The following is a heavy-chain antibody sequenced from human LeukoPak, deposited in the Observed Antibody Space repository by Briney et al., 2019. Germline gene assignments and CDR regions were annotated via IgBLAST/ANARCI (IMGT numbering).Heavy chain of an antibody. CDR2: INPSGGST. Sequence: ASVKVSCKASGYTFTSYYMHWVRQAPGQGLEWRGIINPSGGSTSYAQKFQGRVTMTRDMSTSTVYMELSSLRSEDTAVYYCARVWEKYSSGWYGSYDYWGQGTLVTVSS. CDR3: ARVWEKYSSGWYGSYDY. J-gene: IGHJ4*02. CDR1: GYTFTSYY. V-gene: IGHV1-46*01. D-gene: IGHD6-19*01.